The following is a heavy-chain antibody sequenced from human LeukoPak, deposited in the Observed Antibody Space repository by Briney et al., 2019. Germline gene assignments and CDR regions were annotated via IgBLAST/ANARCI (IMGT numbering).Heavy chain of an antibody. D-gene: IGHD3-10*01. J-gene: IGHJ4*02. CDR1: GFAFNEYT. CDR2: ITWDSATT. V-gene: IGHV3-43*01. CDR3: GKDLAGSYLLDY. Sequence: PGGSLRLSCVASGFAFNEYTMHWVRQAPGKGLEWVSLITWDSATTYYADSVKGRFTISRDNSKNSLYLQMNNLSTEDTALYYCGKDLAGSYLLDYWGQGTLVTVSS.